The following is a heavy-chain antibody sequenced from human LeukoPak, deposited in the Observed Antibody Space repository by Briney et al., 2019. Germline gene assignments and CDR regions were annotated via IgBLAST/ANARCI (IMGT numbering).Heavy chain of an antibody. J-gene: IGHJ6*03. Sequence: AGGSLRLSCAASGFTFSNAWMSWVRQAPGKGLEWVGRIKSKTDGGTTDYAAPVKGRFTISRDDSKNTLYLQMNSLKTEDTAVYNCTTVPVPVVVPAALYVTDYYYYMDVWGKGTTVTVSS. CDR3: TTVPVPVVVPAALYVTDYYYYMDV. V-gene: IGHV3-15*01. CDR2: IKSKTDGGTT. D-gene: IGHD2-2*01. CDR1: GFTFSNAW.